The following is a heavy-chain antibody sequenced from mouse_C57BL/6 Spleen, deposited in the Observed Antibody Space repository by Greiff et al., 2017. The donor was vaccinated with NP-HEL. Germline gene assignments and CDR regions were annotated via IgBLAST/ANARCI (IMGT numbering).Heavy chain of an antibody. Sequence: QVQLQQSGAELVRPGSSVKLSCKASGYTFTSYWMDWVKQRPGQGLEWIGNIYPSDSETHYNQKFKDKATLTVDKSSSTAYMQLSSLTSEDSAVYYCARRRNYYGSSWYFDVWGTGTTVTVSS. CDR1: GYTFTSYW. CDR3: ARRRNYYGSSWYFDV. D-gene: IGHD1-1*01. V-gene: IGHV1-61*01. CDR2: IYPSDSET. J-gene: IGHJ1*03.